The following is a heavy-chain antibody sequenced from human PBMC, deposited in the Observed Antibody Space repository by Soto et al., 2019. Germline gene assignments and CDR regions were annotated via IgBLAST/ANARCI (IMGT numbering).Heavy chain of an antibody. Sequence: QVQLQESGPGLVKPSETLSLTCTVSGGSISSYYWSWIRQPPGKGLEWIGYIYYSGSTNYNPFLKSRVTISVETSKDQFSLELSSVTAADTGVYYCARGGGLCSGVFDPWGQGTLVTVSS. V-gene: IGHV4-59*01. CDR2: IYYSGST. D-gene: IGHD3-10*01. CDR1: GGSISSYY. J-gene: IGHJ5*02. CDR3: ARGGGLCSGVFDP.